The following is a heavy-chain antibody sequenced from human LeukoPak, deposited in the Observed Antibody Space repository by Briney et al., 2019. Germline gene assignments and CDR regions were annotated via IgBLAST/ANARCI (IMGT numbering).Heavy chain of an antibody. Sequence: SETLCLTCAAYGWSFSGYYWSWIRQPPGKGLEWIGEINHSGSTNYNPSLKSRVSISVDTSKNQFSLKLSSVTAADTAVYYCARGTYYYYYYMDVWGKGTTVTVSS. V-gene: IGHV4-34*01. CDR1: GWSFSGYY. CDR2: INHSGST. CDR3: ARGTYYYYYYMDV. J-gene: IGHJ6*03.